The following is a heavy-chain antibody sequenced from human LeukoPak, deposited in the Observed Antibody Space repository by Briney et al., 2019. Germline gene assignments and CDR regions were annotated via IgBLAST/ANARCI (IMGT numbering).Heavy chain of an antibody. CDR1: GYSFTSFG. V-gene: IGHV7-4-1*02. Sequence: ASVKVSCKGSGYSFTSFGMNWVRQAPGQGLEWMGWINTNTGNPTYAQGFTGRFVFSLDTSVSTAYLQISSLKAEDTAVYYCARDPDIAVAGLDYWGQGTLVTVSS. D-gene: IGHD6-19*01. CDR2: INTNTGNP. CDR3: ARDPDIAVAGLDY. J-gene: IGHJ4*02.